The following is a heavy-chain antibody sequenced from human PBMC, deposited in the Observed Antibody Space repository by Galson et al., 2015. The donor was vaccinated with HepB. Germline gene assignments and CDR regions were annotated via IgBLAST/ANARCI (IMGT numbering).Heavy chain of an antibody. CDR1: GASMNTDY. D-gene: IGHD3/OR15-3a*01. V-gene: IGHV4-59*12. J-gene: IGHJ3*02. Sequence: SETLSLTCSVSGASMNTDYWTWIRQSPGQRLEWVGYVHHSGAANYNPSLKSRFSMSIDTSKNHFSLNLRTVTAADTAMYFCTRVFGQKCGGTTCCLGAFDIWGTGTRVIASS. CDR3: TRVFGQKCGGTTCCLGAFDI. CDR2: VHHSGAA.